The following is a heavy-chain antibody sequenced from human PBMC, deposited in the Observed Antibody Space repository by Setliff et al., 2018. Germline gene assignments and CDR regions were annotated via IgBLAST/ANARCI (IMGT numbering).Heavy chain of an antibody. CDR3: ARDYYDSRGSYAFDT. CDR2: INHSGST. J-gene: IGHJ3*02. V-gene: IGHV4-34*01. Sequence: KTSETLSLTCAVYGGSFSGNYWSWIRQPPGKGLEWIGEINHSGSTNHNPSLKSRVTISVDTSKNQFSLNLSSVTAADTAMYYCARDYYDSRGSYAFDTWGQGTVVTVSS. D-gene: IGHD3-22*01. CDR1: GGSFSGNY.